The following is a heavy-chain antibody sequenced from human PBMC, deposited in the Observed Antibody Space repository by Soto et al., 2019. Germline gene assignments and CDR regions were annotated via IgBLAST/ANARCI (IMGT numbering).Heavy chain of an antibody. CDR2: ISYDGSNK. D-gene: IGHD2-15*01. Sequence: GGSLRLSCAASGFTFSSYGMHWVRQAPGKGLEWVAVISYDGSNKYYADSVKGRFTISRDNSKNTLYLQMNSLRAEDTAVYYCAKDPVDIVVVVAAIDYYYGMDVWGQGTTVTVSS. J-gene: IGHJ6*02. CDR3: AKDPVDIVVVVAAIDYYYGMDV. V-gene: IGHV3-30*18. CDR1: GFTFSSYG.